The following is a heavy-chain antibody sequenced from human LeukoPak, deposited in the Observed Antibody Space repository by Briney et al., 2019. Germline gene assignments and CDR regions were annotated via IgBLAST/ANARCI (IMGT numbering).Heavy chain of an antibody. Sequence: GESLKISCKGSGNSFTSNWIGWVRQMPEKGLEWVGIIYPDDSDTRYSPSFQGRVTISADKSISTAYLQWSSLKASDTAMYYCASRCSTISCPFDYWGQGTLVTVSS. CDR1: GNSFTSNW. D-gene: IGHD2-2*01. V-gene: IGHV5-51*01. J-gene: IGHJ4*02. CDR2: IYPDDSDT. CDR3: ASRCSTISCPFDY.